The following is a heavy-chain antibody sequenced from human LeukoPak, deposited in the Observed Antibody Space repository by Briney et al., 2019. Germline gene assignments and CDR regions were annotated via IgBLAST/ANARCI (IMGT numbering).Heavy chain of an antibody. CDR1: GYTFTGYY. CDR3: ARQPDTYYYDSSGSLSGY. V-gene: IGHV1-2*06. CDR2: INPNSGGT. J-gene: IGHJ4*02. Sequence: ASVKVSCKASGYTFTGYYMHWVRQAPGQGLEWMGRINPNSGGTNYAQKFQGRVTMTRDTSISTAYMELRRLRSDDTAVYYCARQPDTYYYDSSGSLSGYWGQGTLVTVSS. D-gene: IGHD3-22*01.